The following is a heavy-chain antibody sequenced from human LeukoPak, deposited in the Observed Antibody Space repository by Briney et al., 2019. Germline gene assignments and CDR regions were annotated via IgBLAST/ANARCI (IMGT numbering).Heavy chain of an antibody. Sequence: GGSLRLSCAASGFTFSSYSMNWVRQAPGKELEWVSSISSSSSYIYYADSVKGRFTISRDNAKNSLYLQMNSLRAEDTAVYYCARDRTTVFDYWGQGTLVTVSS. V-gene: IGHV3-21*01. CDR2: ISSSSSYI. CDR3: ARDRTTVFDY. J-gene: IGHJ4*02. CDR1: GFTFSSYS. D-gene: IGHD4-17*01.